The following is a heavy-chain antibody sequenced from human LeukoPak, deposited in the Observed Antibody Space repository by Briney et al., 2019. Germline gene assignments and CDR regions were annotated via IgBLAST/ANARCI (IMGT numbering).Heavy chain of an antibody. CDR2: ISSSSSYI. D-gene: IGHD6-19*01. J-gene: IGHJ4*02. CDR3: ARDHVAGTGRFDY. V-gene: IGHV3-21*01. CDR1: GFTFSSYS. Sequence: GGSLRLSCAASGFTFSSYSMNWVGQSPGKGLGWFSSISSSSSYIYYADSVKGRFTISRDNAKNSLYLQMNSLRAEDTAVYYCARDHVAGTGRFDYWGQGTLVTVSS.